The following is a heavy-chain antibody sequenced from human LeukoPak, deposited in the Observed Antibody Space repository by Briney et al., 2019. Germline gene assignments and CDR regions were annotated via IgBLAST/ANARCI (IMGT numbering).Heavy chain of an antibody. CDR3: ARGVVPAASFDY. Sequence: PGGSLRLSCAASGFTFSSYSMNWVRQAPGKGLEWVSSISSSSSYIYYVDSVKGRFTISRDNAKNSLYLQMNSLRAEDTAVYYCARGVVPAASFDYWGQGTLVTVSS. J-gene: IGHJ4*02. D-gene: IGHD2-2*01. CDR1: GFTFSSYS. CDR2: ISSSSSYI. V-gene: IGHV3-21*01.